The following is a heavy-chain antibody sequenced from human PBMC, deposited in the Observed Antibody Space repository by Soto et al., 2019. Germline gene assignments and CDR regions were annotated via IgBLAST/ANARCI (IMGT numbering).Heavy chain of an antibody. CDR3: ARAPDIVVVAARENYYYGMDV. Sequence: QVQLVQSGAEVKKPGASVKVSCKASGYTFTTYFLHWVRQAPGQGLEWMGIINPRDGSTSYTQKFQGRVTMNRDTSTSTVYMELSNLRSDDTAVYYCARAPDIVVVAARENYYYGMDVWGQGTTVTVSS. J-gene: IGHJ6*02. V-gene: IGHV1-46*01. CDR2: INPRDGST. CDR1: GYTFTTYF. D-gene: IGHD2-21*02.